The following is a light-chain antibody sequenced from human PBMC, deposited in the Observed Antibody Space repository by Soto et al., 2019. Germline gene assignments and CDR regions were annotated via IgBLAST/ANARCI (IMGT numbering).Light chain of an antibody. CDR2: GAS. Sequence: EIVLTQSPGTLSLSPGETAALSCRASQSVSNSYLAWYQQKPAQAPRLLIYGASTRATGIPDRFSGSGCGTDFNLIISRLVPEDFAVYYCQLYGTSSITFGQGTRLEI. V-gene: IGKV3-20*01. CDR3: QLYGTSSIT. CDR1: QSVSNSY. J-gene: IGKJ5*01.